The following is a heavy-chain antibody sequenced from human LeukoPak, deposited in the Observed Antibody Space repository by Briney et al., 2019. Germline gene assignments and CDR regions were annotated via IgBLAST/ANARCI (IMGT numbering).Heavy chain of an antibody. CDR1: GFTFSSYS. V-gene: IGHV3-21*01. Sequence: PGGSLRLSCAASGFTFSSYSMNWVRQAPGKGLEWVSSISSSSSYIYYADSVKGRFTISRDNAKNSLYLQMNSLRAEDTAVYYCARDKVVAAAGTLDYWGQGTLVTVSS. CDR2: ISSSSSYI. CDR3: ARDKVVAAAGTLDY. D-gene: IGHD6-13*01. J-gene: IGHJ4*02.